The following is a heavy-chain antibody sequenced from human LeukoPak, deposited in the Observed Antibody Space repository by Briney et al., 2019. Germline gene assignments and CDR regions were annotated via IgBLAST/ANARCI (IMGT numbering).Heavy chain of an antibody. V-gene: IGHV3-23*01. CDR3: AKDLEQSYSGWSASYDA. Sequence: GGSLRLFCVASGFTFSNYAMSWVRQVPGKRLEWVSAISSGAGTTGYAESVRGRFTISRVNSRSTIYLQMNSLRAEDTAVYYCAKDLEQSYSGWSASYDAWGQGTLVTVSS. CDR1: GFTFSNYA. D-gene: IGHD6-19*01. CDR2: ISSGAGTT. J-gene: IGHJ5*02.